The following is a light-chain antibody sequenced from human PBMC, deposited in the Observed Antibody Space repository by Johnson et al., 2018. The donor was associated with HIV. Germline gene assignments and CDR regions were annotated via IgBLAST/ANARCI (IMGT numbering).Light chain of an antibody. CDR2: DNT. J-gene: IGLJ1*01. CDR3: GRWDDSLSTYV. CDR1: SSNIGNNY. Sequence: QSVLTQPPSVSAAPGQKVTISCSGSSSNIGNNYVSWYQQLPGTAPKLLIYDNTKRPSGIPDRFSGSKSGTSATLGITGLQTGYEADYYCGRWDDSLSTYVFGTGTKVTVL. V-gene: IGLV1-51*01.